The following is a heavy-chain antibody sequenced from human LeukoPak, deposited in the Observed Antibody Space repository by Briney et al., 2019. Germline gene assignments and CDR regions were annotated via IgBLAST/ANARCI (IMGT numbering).Heavy chain of an antibody. CDR3: ARDGPPAPPFHY. Sequence: ASVTVPRKESGYRLHSYDIHGVQQAPGQGLEWMGIINPSGGSTSYAQRFQGRVAMTRDTSTTTVYMEVNSLTSEDTAVYFCARDGPPAPPFHYWG. CDR1: GYRLHSYD. CDR2: INPSGGST. D-gene: IGHD2-2*01. V-gene: IGHV1-46*02. J-gene: IGHJ4*01.